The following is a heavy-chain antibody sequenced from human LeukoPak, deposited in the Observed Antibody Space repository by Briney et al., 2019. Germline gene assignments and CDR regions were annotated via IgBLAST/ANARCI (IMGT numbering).Heavy chain of an antibody. CDR1: GFTFSSYS. Sequence: GGSLRLSCAASGFTFSSYSMNWVRQAPGKGLEWVSSISSSSSYIYYADSVKGRFTISRDNAKNSLYLQMNSLRAEDTAVYYCARDSPDFWSGYYNRAEGMNLDYWGQGTLVTVSS. D-gene: IGHD3-3*01. J-gene: IGHJ4*02. CDR2: ISSSSSYI. V-gene: IGHV3-21*01. CDR3: ARDSPDFWSGYYNRAEGMNLDY.